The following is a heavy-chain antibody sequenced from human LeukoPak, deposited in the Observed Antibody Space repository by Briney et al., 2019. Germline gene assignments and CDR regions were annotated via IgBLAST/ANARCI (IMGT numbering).Heavy chain of an antibody. CDR3: AKSKVVVITTYYFDY. V-gene: IGHV3-30*02. CDR2: IRYDGSNK. Sequence: GGSLRLSCAASGFTFSSYGMHWVRQAPGKGLEWVAFIRYDGSNKYYADSVKGRFTISRDNSKNTLYLQMNSLRAEDTAVYYCAKSKVVVITTYYFDYWGQGTLVTVSS. J-gene: IGHJ4*02. CDR1: GFTFSSYG. D-gene: IGHD3-22*01.